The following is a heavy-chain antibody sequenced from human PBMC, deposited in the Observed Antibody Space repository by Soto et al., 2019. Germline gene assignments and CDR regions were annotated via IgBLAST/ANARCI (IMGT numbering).Heavy chain of an antibody. CDR1: GYSFTSYW. CDR2: IYPGDSDT. J-gene: IGHJ3*02. Sequence: PGESLKISCKGSGYSFTSYWIGWVRQMPGKGLEWMGIIYPGDSDTRYSPSFQGQVTISADKSISTAYLQWSSLKASDTAMCYCARLAYDFWSGDAFDIWGQGTRVTVSS. V-gene: IGHV5-51*01. CDR3: ARLAYDFWSGDAFDI. D-gene: IGHD3-3*01.